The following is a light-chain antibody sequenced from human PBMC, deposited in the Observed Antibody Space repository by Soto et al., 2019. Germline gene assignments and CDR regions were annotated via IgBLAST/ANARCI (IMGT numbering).Light chain of an antibody. J-gene: IGLJ1*01. CDR1: SSNIGADYD. CDR2: GND. V-gene: IGLV1-40*01. Sequence: QSVLTQPPSVSGAPGQRVTISCTGSSSNIGADYDVNWYQQFPGTAPKLLIYGNDNRPSGVPDRFSGSKSGTSASLAISGLQSDDEADYYCAAWDDSLNGRVFGTGTKLTVL. CDR3: AAWDDSLNGRV.